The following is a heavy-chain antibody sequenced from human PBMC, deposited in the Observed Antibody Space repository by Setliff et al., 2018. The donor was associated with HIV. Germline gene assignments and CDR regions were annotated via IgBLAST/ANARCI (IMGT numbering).Heavy chain of an antibody. Sequence: PSETLSLTCSVSGDSISRSGTYWNWIRQHPDKGLEWIGYIHFSGGSYYHPSLESRVSMSVDTSKNQFSLKLSSVTAADTAVYYCARDGPGGYLFESWGQGTLVTVSS. V-gene: IGHV4-31*03. D-gene: IGHD3-16*01. CDR3: ARDGPGGYLFES. CDR1: GDSISRSGTY. J-gene: IGHJ4*02. CDR2: IHFSGGS.